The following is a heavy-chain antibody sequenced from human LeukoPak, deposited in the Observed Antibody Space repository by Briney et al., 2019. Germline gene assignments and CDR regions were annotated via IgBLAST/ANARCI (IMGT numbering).Heavy chain of an antibody. V-gene: IGHV1-2*06. CDR1: GYTFTCYY. CDR2: INPNSGGA. D-gene: IGHD2-2*01. Sequence: ASVKVSCKAAGYTFTCYYMHWVRQPPGQGVEWLERINPNSGGANNSQKSQGRVTMTRDTSIGTAHMQLGQLRYDDPAINYYQRVPAAANWFDPWGQGTLVTVSS. J-gene: IGHJ5*02. CDR3: QRVPAAANWFDP.